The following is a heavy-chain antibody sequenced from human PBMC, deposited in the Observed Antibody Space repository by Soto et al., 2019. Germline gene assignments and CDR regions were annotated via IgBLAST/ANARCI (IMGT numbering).Heavy chain of an antibody. J-gene: IGHJ3*02. Sequence: GGSLRLSCAASGFTFDDYTMHWVRQAPGKGLEWVSLISWDGGSTYYADSVKGRFTISRDNSKNSLYLQMNSLRTEDTALYYCTLALATIKPDPYDAFDIWGQGTMVTVSS. V-gene: IGHV3-43*01. CDR3: TLALATIKPDPYDAFDI. CDR2: ISWDGGST. CDR1: GFTFDDYT.